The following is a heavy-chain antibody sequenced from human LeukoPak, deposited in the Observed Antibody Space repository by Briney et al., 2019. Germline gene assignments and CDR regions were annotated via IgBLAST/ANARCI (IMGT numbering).Heavy chain of an antibody. J-gene: IGHJ6*04. Sequence: ASVKVSCKASGGTFSSYAISWVRQTPGQGLEWMGRIIPIFGTANYAQKFQGRVTITTDESTSTAYMELSRLRSDDTAVYYCARDILDCSSTSCYTGDVWGKGTTVTVSS. D-gene: IGHD2-2*02. CDR2: IIPIFGTA. V-gene: IGHV1-69*05. CDR3: ARDILDCSSTSCYTGDV. CDR1: GGTFSSYA.